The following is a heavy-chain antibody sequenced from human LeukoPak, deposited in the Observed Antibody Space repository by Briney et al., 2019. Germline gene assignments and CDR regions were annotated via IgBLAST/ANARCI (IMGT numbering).Heavy chain of an antibody. CDR3: ARSTGGWSYFDH. J-gene: IGHJ4*02. Sequence: PSETLSLTCTVSAGSISSNYWSWIRQPPGKGLEWIGYIYDSGSTNYNPSLNSRATISEDMSKNQFSLKVRSVTAADTAVYYCARSTGGWSYFDHWGQGILVTVSS. D-gene: IGHD6-19*01. CDR2: IYDSGST. V-gene: IGHV4-59*01. CDR1: AGSISSNY.